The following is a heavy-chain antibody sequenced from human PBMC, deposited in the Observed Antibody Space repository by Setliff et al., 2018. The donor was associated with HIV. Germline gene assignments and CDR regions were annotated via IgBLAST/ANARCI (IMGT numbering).Heavy chain of an antibody. J-gene: IGHJ5*02. CDR3: ARGVYSSGWYLLTRLDP. V-gene: IGHV4-34*01. Sequence: SETLSLTCAVYGVSFSGYYWNWIRQTPGKGLEWIGEVDHSGSTNYNPSLKSRVTISLDTSKNQFSLRLTSVTAADTAVYYCARGVYSSGWYLLTRLDPWGQGVLVTVSS. CDR1: GVSFSGYY. D-gene: IGHD6-19*01. CDR2: VDHSGST.